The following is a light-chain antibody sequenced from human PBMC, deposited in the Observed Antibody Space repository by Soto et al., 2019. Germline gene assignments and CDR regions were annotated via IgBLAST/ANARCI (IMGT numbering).Light chain of an antibody. V-gene: IGKV3-20*01. CDR3: QYYGNSPPSWT. CDR2: DTS. CDR1: RRVSSSF. J-gene: IGKJ1*01. Sequence: EVVLTQSPGTLSLSPGERATLSCRASRRVSSSFLAWYQQKRGQPPRLLISDTSTRAAGSPDRFRGSGSGTDFPLSISRLEPEDFALYYCQYYGNSPPSWTFGQGTKVEI.